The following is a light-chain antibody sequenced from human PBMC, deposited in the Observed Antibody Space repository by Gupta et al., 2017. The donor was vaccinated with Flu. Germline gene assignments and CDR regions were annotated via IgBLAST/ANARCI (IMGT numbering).Light chain of an antibody. CDR2: RAS. Sequence: DIQMTQSPSSLSASIGDRVSITCRASQSIGTFLNWYQHKPGKAPKLLIYRASRLQSGVPSRFSGSGGGTDFTLTLSSRQPEDFAIYYCQQKYNLPRTFGQGTKVEGK. CDR3: QQKYNLPRT. V-gene: IGKV1-39*01. CDR1: QSIGTF. J-gene: IGKJ1*01.